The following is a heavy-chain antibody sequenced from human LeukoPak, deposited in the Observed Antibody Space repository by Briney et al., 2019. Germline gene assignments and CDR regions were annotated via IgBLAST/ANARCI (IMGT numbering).Heavy chain of an antibody. Sequence: ASEKVSCKASGYTFTSYYMHWVRQAPGQGLEWMGIINPSGGSTSYAQKFQGRVTMTRDTSTSTVYMELSSLRSEDTAVYYCARDMGGGVVVVPAATGYYYYGMDVWGQGTTVIVSS. CDR2: INPSGGST. CDR3: ARDMGGGVVVVPAATGYYYYGMDV. J-gene: IGHJ6*02. CDR1: GYTFTSYY. V-gene: IGHV1-46*01. D-gene: IGHD2-2*01.